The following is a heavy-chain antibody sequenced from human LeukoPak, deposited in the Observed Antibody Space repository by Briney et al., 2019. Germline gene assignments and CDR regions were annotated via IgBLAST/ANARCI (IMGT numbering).Heavy chain of an antibody. CDR2: INWNGGST. Sequence: GSLRLSCAASGFTFDDYGMSWVRQAPGKGLEWVSGINWNGGSTGYADSVKGRFTISRDNAKNSLYLQMNSLRAEDTALYYCARGVGVTHPSTYFDYWGQGTLVTVSS. J-gene: IGHJ4*02. CDR3: ARGVGVTHPSTYFDY. D-gene: IGHD1-26*01. V-gene: IGHV3-20*04. CDR1: GFTFDDYG.